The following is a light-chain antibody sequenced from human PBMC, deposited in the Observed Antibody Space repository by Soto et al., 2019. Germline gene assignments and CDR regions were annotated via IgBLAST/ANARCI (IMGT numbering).Light chain of an antibody. CDR1: QSISSW. CDR3: QRYETYWT. CDR2: KAS. J-gene: IGKJ1*01. Sequence: DIQMTQSPSTLSASVGDRVTLTCRASQSISSWLAWYQQKPGKAPKLLIYKASILESGVPSRFSGSGFGTEFTLTISSLQPDYFATYYCQRYETYWTFGQGTKVEFK. V-gene: IGKV1-5*03.